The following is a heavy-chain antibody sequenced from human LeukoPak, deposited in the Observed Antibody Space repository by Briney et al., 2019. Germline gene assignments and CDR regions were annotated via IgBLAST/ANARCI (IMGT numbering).Heavy chain of an antibody. V-gene: IGHV3-53*01. CDR3: ARVQGSGWPYYYYYGMDV. D-gene: IGHD6-19*01. J-gene: IGHJ6*02. CDR1: GFTVSSNY. CDR2: IYSGGST. Sequence: GGSLRLSCAASGFTVSSNYMSWVRQAPGKGLEWVSVIYSGGSTYYADSVKGRFTISRDNSKNTLYLQMNSLRAEDTAVYYCARVQGSGWPYYYYYGMDVWGQGTTVTVSS.